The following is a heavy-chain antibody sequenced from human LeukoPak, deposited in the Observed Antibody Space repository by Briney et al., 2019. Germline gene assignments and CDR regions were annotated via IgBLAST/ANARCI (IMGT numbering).Heavy chain of an antibody. CDR2: ISGGGVNT. CDR1: GFTFNTCA. Sequence: GGSLSLSCAASGFTFNTCAMNWVRQAPGKGLEWVSTISGGGVNTYYADSVKGRFTISRDNSKDILYLQMNSLKAEDTALYYCTKDQHGYSKQVECWGQGALVTVSS. D-gene: IGHD5-24*01. CDR3: TKDQHGYSKQVEC. V-gene: IGHV3-23*01. J-gene: IGHJ4*02.